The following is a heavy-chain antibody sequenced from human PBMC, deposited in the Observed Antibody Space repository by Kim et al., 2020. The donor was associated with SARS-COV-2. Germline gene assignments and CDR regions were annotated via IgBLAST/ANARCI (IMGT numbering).Heavy chain of an antibody. V-gene: IGHV1-18*01. D-gene: IGHD3-22*01. CDR2: ISAYNGNT. J-gene: IGHJ4*02. CDR1: GYTFTSYG. Sequence: ASVKVSCKASGYTFTSYGISWVRQAPGQGLEWMGWISAYNGNTNYAQKLQGRVTMTTDTSTSTAYMELRSLRSDDTAVYYCARDTHYYDSSGYYEWIFDYWGQGTLVTVSS. CDR3: ARDTHYYDSSGYYEWIFDY.